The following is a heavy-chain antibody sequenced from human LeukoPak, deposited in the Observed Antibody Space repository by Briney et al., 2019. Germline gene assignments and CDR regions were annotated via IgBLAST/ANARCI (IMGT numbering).Heavy chain of an antibody. CDR2: ISGSGGDT. J-gene: IGHJ4*02. CDR3: AKDSLAGRDASVWGYFDH. CDR1: GFTFSNYA. Sequence: QPGGSLRLSCAASGFTFSNYAMSWVRQAPGKGLECVSVISGSGGDTFYADSVKGRFTISRDNSKNTLYLQMISLRAEDTAIYFCAKDSLAGRDASVWGYFDHWGQGTLVTVSS. V-gene: IGHV3-23*01. D-gene: IGHD6-19*01.